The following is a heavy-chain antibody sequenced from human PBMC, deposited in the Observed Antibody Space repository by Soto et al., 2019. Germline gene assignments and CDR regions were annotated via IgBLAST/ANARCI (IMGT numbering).Heavy chain of an antibody. V-gene: IGHV3-30*18. CDR3: AKGGLQWLVTSDFNY. D-gene: IGHD6-19*01. J-gene: IGHJ4*02. CDR1: GFTFSDYA. CDR2: VSHDGRNT. Sequence: VQLVESGGGVVQPGRSLRLSCAASGFTFSDYAMHWVRQAPGKGLEWVAVVSHDGRNTHYADSVKGRFTISRDSSKNTVSLEMNSLRAEDTAVYYCAKGGLQWLVTSDFNYWGQGALVTVSS.